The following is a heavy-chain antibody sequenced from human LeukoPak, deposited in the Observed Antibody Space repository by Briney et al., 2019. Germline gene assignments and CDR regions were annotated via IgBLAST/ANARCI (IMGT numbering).Heavy chain of an antibody. Sequence: GGSLRLSCAASGFTFSNAWMSWVRQAPGKGLEWVGRIKSKTDGGTTDYAAPVKGRFTISRDDSKNTLYLQMNSLKTEDTAVYYCTTDPETADPHDAFDIWGQGTMVTVSS. CDR1: GFTFSNAW. J-gene: IGHJ3*02. D-gene: IGHD7-27*01. V-gene: IGHV3-15*01. CDR3: TTDPETADPHDAFDI. CDR2: IKSKTDGGTT.